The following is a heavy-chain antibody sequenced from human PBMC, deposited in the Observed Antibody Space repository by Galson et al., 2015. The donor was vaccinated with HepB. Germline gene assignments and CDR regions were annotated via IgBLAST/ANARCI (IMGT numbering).Heavy chain of an antibody. CDR1: GFTLSDHW. Sequence: LRLSCAASGFTLSDHWMAWVRQAPGKGLEWVATIKQDGNEKSYVDSVKGRFTISRDNAKNSLQLQMDSLRAEDTAVYYCARIRSNYQYARDYWGQGTLVTVSS. CDR2: IKQDGNEK. D-gene: IGHD3-3*01. V-gene: IGHV3-7*01. J-gene: IGHJ4*02. CDR3: ARIRSNYQYARDY.